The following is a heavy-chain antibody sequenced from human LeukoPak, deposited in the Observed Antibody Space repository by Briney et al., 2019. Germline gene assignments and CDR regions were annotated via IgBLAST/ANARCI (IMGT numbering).Heavy chain of an antibody. CDR1: GFTFSSYA. V-gene: IGHV3-23*01. D-gene: IGHD3-10*01. CDR3: ARDLGMVSGDY. CDR2: ISGSGGST. J-gene: IGHJ4*02. Sequence: GGSLRLSCAASGFTFSSYAMSWVRQAPGKGLEWVLAISGSGGSTYYADSVKGRFTISRDNSKNTLYLQMNSLRAEDTAVYYCARDLGMVSGDYWGQGTLVTVSS.